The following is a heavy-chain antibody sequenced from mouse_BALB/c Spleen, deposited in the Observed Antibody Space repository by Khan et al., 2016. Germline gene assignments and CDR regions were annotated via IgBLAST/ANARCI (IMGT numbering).Heavy chain of an antibody. CDR3: ARRGFYRYLENAMEY. CDR1: GFTFSSYT. CDR2: ISNGGGIT. D-gene: IGHD2-14*01. J-gene: IGHJ4*01. V-gene: IGHV5-12-2*01. Sequence: EVQLVESGGGLVQPGGSLKLSCAASGFTFSSYTMSWVRQTPEKRLEWVAYISNGGGITYYPDTVKGRFPISRDNAKNTLYLQMSSLKSEDTAIYYCARRGFYRYLENAMEYWGQGTSVTVSS.